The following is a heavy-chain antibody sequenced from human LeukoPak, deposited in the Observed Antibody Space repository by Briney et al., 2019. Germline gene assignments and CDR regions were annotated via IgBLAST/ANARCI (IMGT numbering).Heavy chain of an antibody. CDR1: GGSFSGYY. V-gene: IGHV4-34*01. D-gene: IGHD3-9*01. CDR3: ARAIRYFGYYYYYMDV. Sequence: SETLSLTCAVYGGSFSGYYWSWIRQPPGKGLEWIGEINPSGRTNYNPSLKSRVTISVDTSKNQFSLKLSSVNAADTAVYYCARAIRYFGYYYYYMDVWGKGTTVTISS. CDR2: INPSGRT. J-gene: IGHJ6*03.